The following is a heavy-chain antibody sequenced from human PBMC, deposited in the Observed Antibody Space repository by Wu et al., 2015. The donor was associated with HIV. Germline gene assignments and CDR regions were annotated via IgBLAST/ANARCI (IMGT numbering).Heavy chain of an antibody. Sequence: QVQVVQSGAEVRKPGSSVKVSCKSSGDTFSKYAFNWVRQAPGQGLEWMGGIIPIFGGGYYAQKFQDRLTITSDGSTNTAYMELSSLRSEDTAVYFCARDLWNYDLLTGYPRNGAFDLWGRGTRVIVSS. V-gene: IGHV1-69*05. D-gene: IGHD3-9*01. J-gene: IGHJ3*01. CDR2: IIPIFGGG. CDR3: ARDLWNYDLLTGYPRNGAFDL. CDR1: GDTFSKYA.